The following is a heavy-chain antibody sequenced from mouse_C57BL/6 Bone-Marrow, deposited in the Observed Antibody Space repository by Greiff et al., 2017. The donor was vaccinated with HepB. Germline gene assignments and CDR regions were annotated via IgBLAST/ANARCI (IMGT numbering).Heavy chain of an antibody. Sequence: QVQLKQPGAELVRPGTSVKLSCKASGYTFTSYWMHWVKQRPGQGLEWIGVIDPSASYTNYNQKFKGKATLTVDTSSSTAYMQLSSLTSEDSAVYYCARFYYSNCFDYWGQGTTLTVSS. CDR2: IDPSASYT. CDR1: GYTFTSYW. CDR3: ARFYYSNCFDY. D-gene: IGHD2-5*01. V-gene: IGHV1-59*01. J-gene: IGHJ2*01.